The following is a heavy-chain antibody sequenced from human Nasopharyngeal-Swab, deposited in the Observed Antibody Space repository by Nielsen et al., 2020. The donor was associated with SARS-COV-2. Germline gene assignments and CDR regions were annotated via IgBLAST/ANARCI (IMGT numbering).Heavy chain of an antibody. Sequence: SKTLSLTRSVSDDSLRRGGFYWTWIRQPAGRGLEVIGRTSIRGTTNYSPPFKNRVTMSLDTSKKQFFLRLASVSAADTAIYYCARGRPGTYYTYYYGLDVWGQGTTVTVSS. CDR2: TSIRGTT. CDR1: DDSLRRGGFY. D-gene: IGHD1-26*01. CDR3: ARGRPGTYYTYYYGLDV. J-gene: IGHJ6*02. V-gene: IGHV4-61*02.